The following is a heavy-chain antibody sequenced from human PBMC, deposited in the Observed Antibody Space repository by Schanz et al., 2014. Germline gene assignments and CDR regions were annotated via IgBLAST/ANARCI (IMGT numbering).Heavy chain of an antibody. J-gene: IGHJ4*02. V-gene: IGHV3-23*04. D-gene: IGHD3-10*01. CDR1: GFTFSSYS. Sequence: EVQLVESGGGLVKPGGSLRLSCAASGFTFSSYSMSWVRQAPGKGLEWVSTISASGGSTYYADSVKGRFTISRDNSKNSLFLQMNSLRVEDTAVYYCARANYRRKINFDYWGRGTLVTVSS. CDR2: ISASGGST. CDR3: ARANYRRKINFDY.